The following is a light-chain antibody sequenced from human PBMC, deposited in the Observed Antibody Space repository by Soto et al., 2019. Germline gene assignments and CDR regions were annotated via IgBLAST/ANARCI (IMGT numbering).Light chain of an antibody. CDR2: KAS. J-gene: IGKJ2*01. CDR3: QQYSVPYT. Sequence: DIQMTQSPSALSASVGDRVTITCRASQSISRWLAWYQQKPGKAPKLLIYKASSLRGGVPSRFGGSGSRTEFSLSSSILQPDYLATYYYQQYSVPYTFGQGTKLEI. CDR1: QSISRW. V-gene: IGKV1-5*03.